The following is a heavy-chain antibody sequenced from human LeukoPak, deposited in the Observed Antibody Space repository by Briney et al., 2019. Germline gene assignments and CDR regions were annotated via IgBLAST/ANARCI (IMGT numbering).Heavy chain of an antibody. J-gene: IGHJ4*02. CDR2: LCAGGGFS. CDR3: ARGLLGGYDPPFDH. V-gene: IGHV3-23*01. CDR1: GFTFSIYA. Sequence: GGSLRLSCAASGFTFSIYAMRWVRQAPGKGLEWVSGLCAGGGFSYYAGSVKGRFTISGDQSKSTLYLQMNSLRAEDTAEYYCARGLLGGYDPPFDHWGQGTLVTVSS. D-gene: IGHD5-12*01.